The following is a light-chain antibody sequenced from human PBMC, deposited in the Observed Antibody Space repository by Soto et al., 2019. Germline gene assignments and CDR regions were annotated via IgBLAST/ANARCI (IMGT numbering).Light chain of an antibody. CDR2: DVY. J-gene: IGLJ7*01. CDR3: QSYDSSLSGYAV. Sequence: QSALTQPASVSGSPGQSIAISCTGVRTDVDGYDYVSWYQQHPGQAPQLIIYDVYNRPSGVSHRFSGSKSGTSASLAITGLQAEDEADYYCQSYDSSLSGYAVFGGGTQLTVL. CDR1: RTDVDGYDY. V-gene: IGLV2-14*03.